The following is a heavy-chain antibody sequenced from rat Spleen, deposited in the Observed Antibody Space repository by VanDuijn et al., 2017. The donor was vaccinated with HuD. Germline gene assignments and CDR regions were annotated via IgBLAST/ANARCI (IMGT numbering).Heavy chain of an antibody. CDR1: GFIFSNFG. CDR3: ARPPTGVDY. J-gene: IGHJ2*01. V-gene: IGHV5-19*01. D-gene: IGHD3-4*01. CDR2: ISPNGSST. Sequence: EVQLVESGGGLVKPGRSLKLSCAASGFIFSNFGMHWIRQAPTKGLEWVASISPNGSSTYYRDSVKGRFTISRDNAKSTLYLQMDSLRSEDTATYYCARPPTGVDYWGQGVMVTVSS.